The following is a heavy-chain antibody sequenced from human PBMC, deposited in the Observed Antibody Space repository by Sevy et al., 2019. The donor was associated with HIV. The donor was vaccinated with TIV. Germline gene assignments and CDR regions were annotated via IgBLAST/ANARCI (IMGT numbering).Heavy chain of an antibody. J-gene: IGHJ4*02. Sequence: GGSLRLSCAASGFTFSKYSMSRIRQTPGKGLEWVSTFSFGCGKINYADSVKGRSTISRDDSRNTFYLQMNSLRAEDTAIYYCAREGCTKPHDYWGQGTVVTVSS. V-gene: IGHV3-23*01. CDR2: FSFGCGKI. CDR3: AREGCTKPHDY. D-gene: IGHD2-8*01. CDR1: GFTFSKYS.